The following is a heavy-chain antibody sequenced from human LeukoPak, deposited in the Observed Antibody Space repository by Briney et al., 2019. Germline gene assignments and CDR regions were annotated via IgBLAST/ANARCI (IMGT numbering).Heavy chain of an antibody. Sequence: GGSLRLSCGASTFTFSSYGMSWVRQAPGKGLEWVSSISSSSSYIYYADSVKGRFTISRDNAKNSLYLQMNSLRAEDTAVYYCARDNSVVVADASLRYWGQGTLVTVSS. CDR3: ARDNSVVVADASLRY. V-gene: IGHV3-21*01. J-gene: IGHJ4*02. CDR1: TFTFSSYG. D-gene: IGHD2-15*01. CDR2: ISSSSSYI.